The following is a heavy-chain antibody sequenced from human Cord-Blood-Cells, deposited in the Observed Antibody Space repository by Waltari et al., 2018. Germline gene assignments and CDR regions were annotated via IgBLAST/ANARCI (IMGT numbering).Heavy chain of an antibody. V-gene: IGHV1-69*01. CDR1: GGTFRSYA. J-gene: IGHJ4*02. Sequence: QVQLVQSGAEVKKPGSSVRVSCKASGGTFRSYAISWVRQAPGPGLEWMGGIIPIFGTANYAQKFQGRVTSTADESTSTAYMGLSSLRSEDTAVYYCARGIMGGYSSSWYYFDYWGQGTLVTVSS. CDR2: IIPIFGTA. D-gene: IGHD6-13*01. CDR3: ARGIMGGYSSSWYYFDY.